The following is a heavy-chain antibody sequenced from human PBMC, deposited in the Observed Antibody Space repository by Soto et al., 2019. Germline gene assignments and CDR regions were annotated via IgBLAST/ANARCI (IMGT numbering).Heavy chain of an antibody. CDR2: FNPTGDTA. CDR3: ARGGRIVDTGIGYYYYHAMDV. Sequence: GASVTVSCKASGYTFTSYYIHWVRQAPGQGLEWMGIFNPTGDTASYAQKLQGRVTMTRDTSTGTAYMELGSLRSEDTAVYYCARGGRIVDTGIGYYYYHAMDVWGQGTTVTVSS. J-gene: IGHJ6*02. V-gene: IGHV1-46*01. D-gene: IGHD5-18*01. CDR1: GYTFTSYY.